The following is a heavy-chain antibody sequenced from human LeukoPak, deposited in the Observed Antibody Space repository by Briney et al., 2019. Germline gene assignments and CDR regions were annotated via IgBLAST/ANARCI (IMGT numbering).Heavy chain of an antibody. CDR1: GVSFSGYY. D-gene: IGHD2-2*02. J-gene: IGHJ6*03. V-gene: IGHV4-59*10. CDR3: ASQGYCSSTSCYTNYYYNMDV. CDR2: IYTSGST. Sequence: SETLSLTCAVYGVSFSGYYWSWIRQPAGKGLEWIGRIYTSGSTNYNPSLKSRVTISVDTSKNQFSLKLSSVTAADMAVYYCASQGYCSSTSCYTNYYYNMDVWGKGTTVTVSS.